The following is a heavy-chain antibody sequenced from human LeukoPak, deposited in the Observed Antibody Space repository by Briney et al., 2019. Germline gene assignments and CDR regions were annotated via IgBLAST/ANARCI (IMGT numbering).Heavy chain of an antibody. Sequence: GGALRLSCAASGFTFSTYWMAWVRQAPGKGLEWVANIKGDESARHQADSVKGRFTISRDNAQNSVYLQMSSLRGEDTAVYYCARDVGGSLDYWGQGTLVTVSS. D-gene: IGHD1-26*01. V-gene: IGHV3-7*01. CDR1: GFTFSTYW. J-gene: IGHJ4*02. CDR2: IKGDESAR. CDR3: ARDVGGSLDY.